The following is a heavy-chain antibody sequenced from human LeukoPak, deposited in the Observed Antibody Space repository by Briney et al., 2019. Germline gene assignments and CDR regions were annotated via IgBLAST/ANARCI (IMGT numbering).Heavy chain of an antibody. J-gene: IGHJ4*02. CDR1: GFTVSSNY. CDR2: IFGSSTT. Sequence: GGSLRLSCAASGFTVSSNYMSWVRQAPGKGLEWVSVIFGSSTTYYADSVKGRFTISRDNSKNTLYLQMNSLRAEDTAVYYCSTTYYYDSSEGYWGQGTLVTVSS. V-gene: IGHV3-53*01. D-gene: IGHD3-22*01. CDR3: STTYYYDSSEGY.